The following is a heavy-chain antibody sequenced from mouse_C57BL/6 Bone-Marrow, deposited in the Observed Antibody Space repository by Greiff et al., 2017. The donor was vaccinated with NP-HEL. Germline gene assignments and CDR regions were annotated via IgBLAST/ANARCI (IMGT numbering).Heavy chain of an antibody. CDR1: GFTFSDYG. D-gene: IGHD1-1*01. Sequence: EVKLMESGGGLVQPGGSLKLSCAASGFTFSDYGMAWVRQAPRKGPEWVAFISNLAYSIYYADTVTGRFPISSENAKNTLYLEMSRLRSEDTAMYYCARQDYGSIFDYWGQGTTLTVSS. CDR3: ARQDYGSIFDY. J-gene: IGHJ2*01. V-gene: IGHV5-15*01. CDR2: ISNLAYSI.